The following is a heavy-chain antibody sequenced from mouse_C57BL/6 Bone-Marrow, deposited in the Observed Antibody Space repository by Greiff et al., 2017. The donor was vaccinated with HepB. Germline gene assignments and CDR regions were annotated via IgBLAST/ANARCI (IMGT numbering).Heavy chain of an antibody. D-gene: IGHD2-5*01. Sequence: EVQLQQSGPELVKPGASVKISCKASGYTFTDYYMNWVKQSHGKSLEWIGDINPNNGGTSYNQKFKGKATLTVDKSSSTAYMELRSLTSEDSAVYYCARNSNYDVWFAYWGQGTLVTVSA. J-gene: IGHJ3*01. V-gene: IGHV1-26*01. CDR1: GYTFTDYY. CDR2: INPNNGGT. CDR3: ARNSNYDVWFAY.